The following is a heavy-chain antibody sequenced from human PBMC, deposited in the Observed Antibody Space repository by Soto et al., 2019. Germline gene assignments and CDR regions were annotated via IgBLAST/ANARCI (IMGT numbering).Heavy chain of an antibody. CDR1: GGTFSSYA. J-gene: IGHJ4*02. D-gene: IGHD3-22*01. CDR3: ARADDYYDSMGY. V-gene: IGHV1-69*06. CDR2: IIPLFGTA. Sequence: QVQLVQSGAEVKKPGSSVTVSCKASGGTFSSYAISWVRQAPGHGLEWMGGIIPLFGTANYAQKFPGRVTITADKSTGTVYMELSSLRSEDTAVCYCARADDYYDSMGYWGQGTLVTVCS.